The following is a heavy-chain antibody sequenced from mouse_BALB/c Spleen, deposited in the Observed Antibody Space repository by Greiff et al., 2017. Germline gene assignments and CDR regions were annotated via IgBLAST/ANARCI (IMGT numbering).Heavy chain of an antibody. D-gene: IGHD1-1*01. CDR2: IFPGTGTT. CDR3: ARDDYGSPAFAY. CDR1: GYTFTSYW. Sequence: VQLQQSGAELVKPGASVKLSCKTSGYTFTSYWIQWVKQRPGQGLGWIGEIFPGTGTTYYNEKFKGKATLTIDTSSSTAYMQLSSLTSEDSAVYFCARDDYGSPAFAYWGQGTLVTVSA. V-gene: IGHV1S132*01. J-gene: IGHJ3*01.